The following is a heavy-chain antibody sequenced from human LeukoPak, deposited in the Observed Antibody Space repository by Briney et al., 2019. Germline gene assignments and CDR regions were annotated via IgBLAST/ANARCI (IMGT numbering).Heavy chain of an antibody. J-gene: IGHJ5*02. CDR1: GYTFTSCG. CDR3: ASRYCSGGSCYEFDP. Sequence: GASVRVSCKASGYTFTSCGISWVRQAPGQGLEWMGWISAYNGNTNYAQKLQGRVTMTTDTSTSTAYMELRSLRSDDTAVYYCASRYCSGGSCYEFDPWGQGTLVTVSS. D-gene: IGHD2-15*01. V-gene: IGHV1-18*01. CDR2: ISAYNGNT.